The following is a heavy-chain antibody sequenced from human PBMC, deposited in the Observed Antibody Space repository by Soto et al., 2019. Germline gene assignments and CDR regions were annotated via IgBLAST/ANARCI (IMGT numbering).Heavy chain of an antibody. Sequence: GSVKRSRKGSVYAITIYDINWVRMATGQGLEWMGWMNPNSGNTGYAQKFQGRVTMTRNTSISTAYMELSSLRSEDTAVYYCARGTDFWRKTTVFDIWGQGTMVTGSS. CDR3: ARGTDFWRKTTVFDI. D-gene: IGHD3-3*01. J-gene: IGHJ3*02. V-gene: IGHV1-8*01. CDR2: MNPNSGNT. CDR1: VYAITIYD.